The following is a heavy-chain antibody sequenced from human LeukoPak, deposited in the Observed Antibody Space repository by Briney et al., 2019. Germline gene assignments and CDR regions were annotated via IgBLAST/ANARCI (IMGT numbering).Heavy chain of an antibody. D-gene: IGHD3-9*01. J-gene: IGHJ4*02. Sequence: KPSETLSLTCTVSGGSVSSGSYYWSWIRQPPGKGLEWIGYIYYSGSTNYNPSLKSRVTISVDTSKNQFSLKLSSVTAADTAVYYCARHDILTGYSLDYWGQGTLVTVSS. CDR3: ARHDILTGYSLDY. CDR2: IYYSGST. V-gene: IGHV4-61*01. CDR1: GGSVSSGSYY.